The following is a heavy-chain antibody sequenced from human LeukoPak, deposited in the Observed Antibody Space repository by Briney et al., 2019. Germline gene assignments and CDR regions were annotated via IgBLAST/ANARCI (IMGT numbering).Heavy chain of an antibody. V-gene: IGHV1-2*02. J-gene: IGHJ3*02. CDR2: INPKSGGT. Sequence: GASVKVSCKASGYSFTDYYIHWVRQAPGQGLEWMGWINPKSGGTNYAQKFQGRVSMTRDTPITTTYMEMRRLRSDDTAVYYCASGFMGYDRSGYYDDAFDIWGQGTMVTVSS. CDR1: GYSFTDYY. CDR3: ASGFMGYDRSGYYDDAFDI. D-gene: IGHD3-22*01.